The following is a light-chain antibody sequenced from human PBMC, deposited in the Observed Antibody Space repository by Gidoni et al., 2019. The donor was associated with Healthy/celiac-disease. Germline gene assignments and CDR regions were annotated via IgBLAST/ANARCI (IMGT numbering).Light chain of an antibody. CDR1: QRVSSN. CDR3: QQYNNWPQT. V-gene: IGKV3-15*01. J-gene: IGKJ5*01. CDR2: GAS. Sequence: EIVMKQSLATLSVSPGERATLSCRASQRVSSNLAWYQQKPGQAPRLLIYGASTRATGIPARFSGSGSGTEFTLTISSLQSEDFAVYYCQQYNNWPQTFGQGTRLEIK.